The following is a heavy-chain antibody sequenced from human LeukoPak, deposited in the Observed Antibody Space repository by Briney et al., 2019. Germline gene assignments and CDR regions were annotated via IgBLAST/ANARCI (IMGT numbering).Heavy chain of an antibody. D-gene: IGHD3-9*01. Sequence: SETLSLTCAVYGGSFSGYYWSWIRQPPGKGLEWIGEINHSGSTNYNPSLKSRVTISVDTSKNQFSLKLSSVTAADTAVYYCAKEGILTGYVHWGQGTLVTVSS. CDR2: INHSGST. CDR1: GGSFSGYY. J-gene: IGHJ4*02. CDR3: AKEGILTGYVH. V-gene: IGHV4-34*01.